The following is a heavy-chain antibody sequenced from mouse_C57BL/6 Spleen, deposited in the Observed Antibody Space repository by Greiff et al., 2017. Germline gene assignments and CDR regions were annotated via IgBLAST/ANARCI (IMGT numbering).Heavy chain of an antibody. J-gene: IGHJ2*01. Sequence: VQLKESGGGLVKPGGSLKLSCAASGFTFSSYTMSWVRQTPEKRLEWVATISGGGGNTYYPDSVKGRFTISRDHAKNTLYLQMSSLRSEDTALYYCATHYYGSSFFYFDYWGQGTTLTVSS. CDR1: GFTFSSYT. V-gene: IGHV5-9*01. CDR3: ATHYYGSSFFYFDY. D-gene: IGHD1-1*01. CDR2: ISGGGGNT.